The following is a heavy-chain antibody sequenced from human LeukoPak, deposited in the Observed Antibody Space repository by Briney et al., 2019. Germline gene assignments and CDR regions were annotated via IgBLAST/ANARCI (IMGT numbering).Heavy chain of an antibody. CDR1: GDSFSSVTDY. Sequence: SETLSLTCTVSGDSFSSVTDYWAWIRQPPGKGLEWIASGDYSGGTYYNPSLESRVAISADMSKNQFSLRLTSVTAADTAVYFCVREAPRHSSRWGPGTLVTVSS. V-gene: IGHV4-39*07. CDR2: GDYSGGT. CDR3: VREAPRHSSR. J-gene: IGHJ4*02. D-gene: IGHD6-13*01.